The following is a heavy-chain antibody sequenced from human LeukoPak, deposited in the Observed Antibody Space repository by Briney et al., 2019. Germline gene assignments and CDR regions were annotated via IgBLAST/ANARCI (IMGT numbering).Heavy chain of an antibody. J-gene: IGHJ4*02. Sequence: ASVKVSCKASGYTFTGYYMHWVRQAPGQGLEWMGWINPNSGGTNYAQKFQGRVTMTTDTSTSTAYMELRSLRSDDTAVYYCAASSSADSSGYYYVVWGQGTLVTVSS. V-gene: IGHV1-2*02. CDR1: GYTFTGYY. CDR2: INPNSGGT. CDR3: AASSSADSSGYYYVV. D-gene: IGHD3-22*01.